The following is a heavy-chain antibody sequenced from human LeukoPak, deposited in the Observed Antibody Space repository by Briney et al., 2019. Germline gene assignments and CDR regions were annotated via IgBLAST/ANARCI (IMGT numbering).Heavy chain of an antibody. CDR2: ISPYNGDT. V-gene: IGHV1-18*01. CDR3: ARVLRYSRSSGDAFDI. CDR1: GYTFSTYG. J-gene: IGHJ3*02. Sequence: ASVKVSCKASGYTFSTYGLNWVRQAPGHGLEGLGWISPYNGDTNYAQSLQGRVTMTRDTSTSTASMELRSLRSDDTAVYYCARVLRYSRSSGDAFDIWGQGTMVTVSS. D-gene: IGHD6-6*01.